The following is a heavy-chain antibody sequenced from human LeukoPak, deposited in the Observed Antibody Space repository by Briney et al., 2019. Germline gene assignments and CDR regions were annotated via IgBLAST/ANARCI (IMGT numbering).Heavy chain of an antibody. J-gene: IGHJ4*02. D-gene: IGHD3-22*01. CDR1: GGTFSSYA. CDR2: IIPILGIA. V-gene: IGHV1-69*04. Sequence: ASVKVSCKASGGTFSSYAISWVRQAPGQGLEWMGRIIPILGIANYAQKFQGRVTITADKSTSTAYMELSSLRSEDTAVYYCARVENDVGSGYYDYWGQGTLVTVSS. CDR3: ARVENDVGSGYYDY.